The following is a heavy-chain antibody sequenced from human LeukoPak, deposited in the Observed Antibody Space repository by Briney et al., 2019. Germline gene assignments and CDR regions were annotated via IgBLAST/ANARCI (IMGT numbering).Heavy chain of an antibody. V-gene: IGHV3-7*01. D-gene: IGHD6-6*01. J-gene: IGHJ4*02. CDR2: IKADGGEK. CDR1: GFTFSTYW. CDR3: ARGGAARPDF. Sequence: GGSLRLSCAASGFTFSTYWMNWFRQTPGKGLEWVAKIKADGGEKDHVASVEGRFTISRDNAKNSLYLQMNSLRVEDTAVYYCARGGAARPDFWGQGTLVTVSS.